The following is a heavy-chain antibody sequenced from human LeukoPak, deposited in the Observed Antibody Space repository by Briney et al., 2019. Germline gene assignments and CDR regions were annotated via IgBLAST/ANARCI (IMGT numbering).Heavy chain of an antibody. V-gene: IGHV4-39*07. D-gene: IGHD3-22*01. Sequence: SETLSLTCTVSGGSISGGRYYWAWIRQPPGKGLEWIGSVYYSGTTYYNPSLESRVTISVDTSKNQFSLKLSSVTAADTAGHYCARQVSYDTSAYNYWGQGILVTVSS. CDR1: GGSISGGRYY. J-gene: IGHJ4*02. CDR2: VYYSGTT. CDR3: ARQVSYDTSAYNY.